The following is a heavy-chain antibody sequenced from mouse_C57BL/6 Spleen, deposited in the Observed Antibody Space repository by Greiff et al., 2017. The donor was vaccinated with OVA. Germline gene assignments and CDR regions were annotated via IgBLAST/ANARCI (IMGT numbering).Heavy chain of an antibody. V-gene: IGHV5-6*02. J-gene: IGHJ2*01. D-gene: IGHD1-1*01. CDR3: ARHAHSPTVPYYFDY. CDR2: ISSGGSYT. CDR1: GFTFSSYG. Sequence: EVMLVESGGDLVKPGGSLKLSCAASGFTFSSYGMSWVRQTPDKRLEWVATISSGGSYTYYPDSVKGRFTISRDNAKNTLYLQMSSLKSEDTAMYYCARHAHSPTVPYYFDYWGQGTTLTVSS.